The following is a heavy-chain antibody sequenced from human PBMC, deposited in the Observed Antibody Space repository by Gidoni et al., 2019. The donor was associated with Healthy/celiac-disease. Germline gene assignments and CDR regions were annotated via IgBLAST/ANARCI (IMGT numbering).Heavy chain of an antibody. CDR2: SYHSGST. Sequence: QVQLQESGPGLVKPSGPPSLTCALSGGSISSRHWWSWVRQPPGKGLEWMGESYHSGSTNYNPSLKGRVTISVDKSKNQFSLMLRSVTAAGTAVYYCARKRCSLDYWNQRPLVTVSS. V-gene: IGHV4-4*02. D-gene: IGHD4-17*01. CDR1: GGSISSRHW. J-gene: IGHJ4*02. CDR3: ARKRCSLDY.